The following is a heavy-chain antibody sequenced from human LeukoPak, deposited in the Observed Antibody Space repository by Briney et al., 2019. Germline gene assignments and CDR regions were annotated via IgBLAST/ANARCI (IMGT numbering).Heavy chain of an antibody. Sequence: SETLSLTCAVYGGSFSGYYWSWIRQPPGKGLEWIGEINHSGSTRYSPSLKSRITISVDTSKNQFSLKLTSVTAADTAVYYCARSPHCTATSCYLGGYYLDYWGQGTLVTVSS. CDR2: INHSGST. D-gene: IGHD2-2*01. V-gene: IGHV4-34*01. CDR1: GGSFSGYY. CDR3: ARSPHCTATSCYLGGYYLDY. J-gene: IGHJ4*02.